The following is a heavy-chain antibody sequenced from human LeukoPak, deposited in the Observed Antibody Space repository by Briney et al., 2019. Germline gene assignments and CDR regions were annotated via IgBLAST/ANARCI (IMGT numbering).Heavy chain of an antibody. CDR3: ARGQLGPFDY. V-gene: IGHV4-39*07. J-gene: IGHJ4*02. D-gene: IGHD6-6*01. CDR2: IYYSGST. Sequence: PSETLSLTCTVSGGSISSSSYYWGWIRQPPGKGLEWIGSIYYSGSTYYNPSLKSRVTISVDTSKNQFSLKLSSVTAADTAVYYCARGQLGPFDYWGQGTLVTVSS. CDR1: GGSISSSSYY.